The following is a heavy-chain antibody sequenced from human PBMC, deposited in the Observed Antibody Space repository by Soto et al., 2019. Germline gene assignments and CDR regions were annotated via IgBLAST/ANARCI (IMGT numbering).Heavy chain of an antibody. V-gene: IGHV3-23*01. CDR1: GFTCSSYA. CDR3: SAGGGYSSLFDY. CDR2: ISGSGVST. J-gene: IGHJ4*02. D-gene: IGHD5-18*01. Sequence: PWGSLRVSGAASGFTCSSYAMSWVRQAPGKGLEWVSAISGSGVSTYYADSVKGRFTISRDNSKNTLYLQMNSLRAEDTAVYYCSAGGGYSSLFDYWGQGTLVSVSS.